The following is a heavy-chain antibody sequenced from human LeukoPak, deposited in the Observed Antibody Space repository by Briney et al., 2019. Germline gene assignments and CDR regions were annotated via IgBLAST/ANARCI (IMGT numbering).Heavy chain of an antibody. J-gene: IGHJ3*02. Sequence: ASVKVSCKASGYTFTRYGISWVRQAPGQGLEWMGWISAYNGNTNYAQKLQGRVTMTTDTSTNTAYMELRSLRSDDTAVYYCARTMVRGAYDAFDIWGQGTMVTVSS. CDR3: ARTMVRGAYDAFDI. D-gene: IGHD3-10*01. V-gene: IGHV1-18*01. CDR2: ISAYNGNT. CDR1: GYTFTRYG.